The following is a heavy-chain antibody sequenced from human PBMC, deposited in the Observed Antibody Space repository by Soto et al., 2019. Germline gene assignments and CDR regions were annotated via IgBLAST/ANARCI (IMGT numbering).Heavy chain of an antibody. CDR1: GFPFSIYE. CDR2: ISSSGSTI. D-gene: IGHD6-6*01. V-gene: IGHV3-48*03. Sequence: GGSLRLSCAASGFPFSIYEMNLVRQAPGKGLEWVSYISSSGSTIYYADSVKGRFTISRDNAKNSLYLQMNSLRAEDTAVYYCARAARRGFYYDYGMDVWGQGPRITVSS. J-gene: IGHJ6*02. CDR3: ARAARRGFYYDYGMDV.